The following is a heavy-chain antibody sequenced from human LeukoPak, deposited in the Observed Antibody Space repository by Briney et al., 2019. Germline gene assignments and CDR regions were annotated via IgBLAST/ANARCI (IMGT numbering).Heavy chain of an antibody. V-gene: IGHV4-38-2*01. D-gene: IGHD6-19*01. CDR2: IYHSGST. J-gene: IGHJ5*02. Sequence: SETLSLTCAVSDYSISSGYYWGWIRQPPGKGLEWIGSIYHSGSTYYNPSLKSRVTISVDTPKNQFSLKLSSVTAADTAVYYCARNSIAVAGMADNWFDPWGQGTLVTVSS. CDR1: DYSISSGYY. CDR3: ARNSIAVAGMADNWFDP.